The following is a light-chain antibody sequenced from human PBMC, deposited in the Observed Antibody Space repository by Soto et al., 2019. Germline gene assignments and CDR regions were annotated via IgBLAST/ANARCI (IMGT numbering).Light chain of an antibody. CDR3: CSYAGISTPWV. CDR2: EVS. J-gene: IGLJ3*02. CDR1: SSDVGSYNL. V-gene: IGLV2-23*02. Sequence: QSALTQPASVSGSPGQSITISCTGTSSDVGSYNLVSWYQQHPGKAPKLMIYEVSKRPSGVSNRFSGSKSGNTASLTISGLQAEDEADYYCCSYAGISTPWVLGGGTKLTVL.